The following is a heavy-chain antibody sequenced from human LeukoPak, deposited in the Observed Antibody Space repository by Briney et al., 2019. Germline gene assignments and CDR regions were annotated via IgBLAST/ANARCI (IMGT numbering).Heavy chain of an antibody. V-gene: IGHV1-8*01. D-gene: IGHD2-8*01. CDR3: VRNNAMDV. CDR1: GYTFTNYD. Sequence: ASVKVSCKTSGYTFTNYDINWVRQAAGQGLEWMGWMNPKSGNTGSAQRFQGRVTMTRDTSISTAYMELSSLRSEDTAVYYCVRNNAMDVWGQGTTVIVSS. CDR2: MNPKSGNT. J-gene: IGHJ6*02.